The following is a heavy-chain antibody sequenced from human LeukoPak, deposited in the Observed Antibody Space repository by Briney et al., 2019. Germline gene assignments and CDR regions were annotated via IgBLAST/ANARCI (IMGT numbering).Heavy chain of an antibody. D-gene: IGHD2-2*02. J-gene: IGHJ5*02. Sequence: SETLSLTCAVYGGSFSGYYWSWIRRPPGKGLEWIGEINHSGSTNYNPSLKSRVTISVDTSKNQFSLKLSSVTAADTAVYYCARGRRLGYCSSTSCHTTGMPWGQGTLVTVSS. V-gene: IGHV4-34*01. CDR2: INHSGST. CDR3: ARGRRLGYCSSTSCHTTGMP. CDR1: GGSFSGYY.